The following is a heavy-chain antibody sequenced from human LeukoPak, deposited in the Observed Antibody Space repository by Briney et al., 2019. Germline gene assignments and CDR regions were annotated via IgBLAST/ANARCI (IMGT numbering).Heavy chain of an antibody. CDR3: ATTSSKYCSGGSCYTY. CDR2: ISGSGGST. V-gene: IGHV3-23*01. CDR1: GFTFSSYA. D-gene: IGHD2-15*01. J-gene: IGHJ4*02. Sequence: LPGGSLRVSCAASGFTFSSYAMSWVRQAPGKGLEWVSAISGSGGSTYYADSVKGRFTISRDNSKNTLYLQMNSLRAEDTAVYYCATTSSKYCSGGSCYTYWGQGTLVTVSS.